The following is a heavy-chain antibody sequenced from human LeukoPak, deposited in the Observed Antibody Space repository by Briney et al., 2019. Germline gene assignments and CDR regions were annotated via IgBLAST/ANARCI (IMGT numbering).Heavy chain of an antibody. CDR1: GYTFTGYY. V-gene: IGHV1-2*02. Sequence: ASVKVSCKASGYTFTGYYMHWVRQAPGQGLEWMGWINPNSGGTNYAQKFQGRVTMTRDTSISTAYMELSRPRSDDTAVYYCAKCGTPLYYYYYMDVWGKGTTVTVSS. CDR3: AKCGTPLYYYYYMDV. CDR2: INPNSGGT. J-gene: IGHJ6*03.